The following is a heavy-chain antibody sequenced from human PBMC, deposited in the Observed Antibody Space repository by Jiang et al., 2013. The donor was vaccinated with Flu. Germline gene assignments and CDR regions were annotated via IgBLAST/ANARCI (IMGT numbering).Heavy chain of an antibody. V-gene: IGHV1-8*01. CDR2: MNPFNDNA. CDR3: ARVNHYDSSGYQKVPEDAFDI. J-gene: IGHJ3*02. Sequence: SGAEVKRPGASVKVSCKASGYDLMSHDVNWLRQAPGQGLEWIGWMNPFNDNAGFAYKFQGRVTLTRDPSTKTAFMELSSLRSEDTAVYYCARVNHYDSSGYQKVPEDAFDIWGQGTMVTVSS. D-gene: IGHD3-22*01. CDR1: GYDLMSHD.